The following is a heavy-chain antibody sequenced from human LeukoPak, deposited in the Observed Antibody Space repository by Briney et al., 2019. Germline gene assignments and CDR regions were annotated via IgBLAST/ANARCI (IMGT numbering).Heavy chain of an antibody. CDR2: IRYDGSNK. V-gene: IGHV3-30*02. Sequence: PGGSLRLSCAASGFTFSSYGMHWVRQAPGKGLEWVAFIRYDGSNKYYADSVKGRFTISRDNSKNSLYLQMNSLRVEDTAVYYCARDHARDGYNFWGQGTLVTVSS. CDR3: ARDHARDGYNF. D-gene: IGHD5-24*01. CDR1: GFTFSSYG. J-gene: IGHJ4*02.